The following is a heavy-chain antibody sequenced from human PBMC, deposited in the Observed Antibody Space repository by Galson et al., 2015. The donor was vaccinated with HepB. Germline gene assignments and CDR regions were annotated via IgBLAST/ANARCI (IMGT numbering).Heavy chain of an antibody. CDR3: AHDSRGYYGLDV. J-gene: IGHJ6*02. CDR2: IYGDDGK. D-gene: IGHD3-10*01. Sequence: PALVKPTQTLTLTCTFSGFSLSTSGMGVGWIRQPPGKALEWLALIYGDDGKRYSPSLRSRLAITKDTSKDQVVLTMTNMDPVDTATYYCAHDSRGYYGLDVWGQGTPVTVSS. CDR1: GFSLSTSGMG. V-gene: IGHV2-5*02.